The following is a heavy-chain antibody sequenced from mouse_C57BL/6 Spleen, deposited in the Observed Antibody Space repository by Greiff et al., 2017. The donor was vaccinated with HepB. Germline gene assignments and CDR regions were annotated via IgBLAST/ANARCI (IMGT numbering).Heavy chain of an antibody. V-gene: IGHV5-17*01. Sequence: EVHLVESGGGLVKPGGSLKLSCAASGFTFSDYGMHWVRQAPEKGLEWVAYISSGSSTIYYADTVKGRFTISRDNAKNTLFLQMTSLRSEDTAMYYCARTYYDYDRYAMDYWGQGTSVTVSS. CDR2: ISSGSSTI. CDR1: GFTFSDYG. CDR3: ARTYYDYDRYAMDY. D-gene: IGHD2-4*01. J-gene: IGHJ4*01.